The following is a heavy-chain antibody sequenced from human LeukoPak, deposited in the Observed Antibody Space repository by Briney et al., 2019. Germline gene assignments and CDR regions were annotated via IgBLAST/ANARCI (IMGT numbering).Heavy chain of an antibody. CDR1: GYNFTSYW. D-gene: IGHD5-24*01. Sequence: GESLKISCKGSGYNFTSYWIGWVRQAPGQGLEWMRWISAYNGNTNYAQKLQGRVTMTTDTSTSTAYMELRSLRSDDTAVYYCARTNGATTPFDYWGQGTLVTVSS. V-gene: IGHV1-18*04. CDR3: ARTNGATTPFDY. CDR2: ISAYNGNT. J-gene: IGHJ4*02.